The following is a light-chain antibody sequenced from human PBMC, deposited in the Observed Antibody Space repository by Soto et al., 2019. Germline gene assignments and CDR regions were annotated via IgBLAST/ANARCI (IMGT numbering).Light chain of an antibody. CDR1: TSDIGRFNY. Sequence: QSALTQPASVSGSPGQSITISCTGTTSDIGRFNYVSWYQHHPGKAPKLMIYDVSNRPSGLSNRFSGSKSGNTASLIISGLQAEHEADYYCASYTTSSTVVFGGGTKVTVL. CDR2: DVS. V-gene: IGLV2-14*03. CDR3: ASYTTSSTVV. J-gene: IGLJ2*01.